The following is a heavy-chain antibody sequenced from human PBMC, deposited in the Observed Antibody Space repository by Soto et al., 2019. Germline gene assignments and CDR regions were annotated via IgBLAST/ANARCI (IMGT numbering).Heavy chain of an antibody. D-gene: IGHD3-22*01. CDR2: IYYSGST. V-gene: IGHV4-39*01. Sequence: KTAETLSLTCTVSGGSISSSSYYWVWIRQPPGKGLEWIGSIYYSGSTYYNPSLKSRVTISVDTSKNQFSLKLSSVTAADTAVYYCARQTHYYDSSGPCFDYWGQGTLVTVSS. CDR3: ARQTHYYDSSGPCFDY. J-gene: IGHJ4*02. CDR1: GGSISSSSYY.